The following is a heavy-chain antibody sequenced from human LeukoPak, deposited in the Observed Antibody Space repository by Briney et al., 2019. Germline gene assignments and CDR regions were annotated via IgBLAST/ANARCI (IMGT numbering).Heavy chain of an antibody. Sequence: GGSLRLSCAASGFTFSSYAMNWVRQAPGKGLEWVSSISSSSSYIYYADSVKGRFTISRDNAKNSLYLQMNSLRAEDTAVYYCARDYGRRFLLRGYYFDYWGQGTLVTVSS. CDR2: ISSSSSYI. V-gene: IGHV3-21*01. D-gene: IGHD4-23*01. CDR1: GFTFSSYA. J-gene: IGHJ4*02. CDR3: ARDYGRRFLLRGYYFDY.